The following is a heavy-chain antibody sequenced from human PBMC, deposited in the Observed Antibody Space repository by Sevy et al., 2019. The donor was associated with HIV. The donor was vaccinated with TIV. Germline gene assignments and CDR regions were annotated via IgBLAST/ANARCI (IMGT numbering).Heavy chain of an antibody. CDR2: IYSGGST. V-gene: IGHV3-66*02. Sequence: GGSLRLSCAASGFTVSSNYMSWVRQAPGKGLEWVSVIYSGGSTYYADSVKGRFTISRDNSKNTLYLQMNSLRAEDTAVYYCARAGTPSPQQLSTWFDPWGQGTLVTVSS. J-gene: IGHJ5*02. D-gene: IGHD6-13*01. CDR1: GFTVSSNY. CDR3: ARAGTPSPQQLSTWFDP.